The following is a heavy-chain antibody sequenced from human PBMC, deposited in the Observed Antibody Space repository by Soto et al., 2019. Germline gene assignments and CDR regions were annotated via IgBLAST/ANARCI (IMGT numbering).Heavy chain of an antibody. CDR2: TYYRSKWYN. Sequence: SQTLSLTCAISGDSASGNSAALNWIRQSPSRGLEWLGRTYYRSKWYNDYAVSVKSRITVTPDTSKNQFSLHLNSVTPEDTAVYHCAREFPYYESSDSYFDYWGQGALVTVSS. CDR3: AREFPYYESSDSYFDY. CDR1: GDSASGNSAA. J-gene: IGHJ4*02. D-gene: IGHD3-16*01. V-gene: IGHV6-1*01.